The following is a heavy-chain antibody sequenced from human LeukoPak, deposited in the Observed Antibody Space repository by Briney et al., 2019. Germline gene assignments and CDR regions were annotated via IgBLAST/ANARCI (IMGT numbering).Heavy chain of an antibody. CDR2: ISGSGGST. CDR1: GFTFSSYA. V-gene: IGHV3-23*01. D-gene: IGHD1-26*01. Sequence: GGSLRLSCAASGFTFSSYAMSWVRQAPGKGLEWVSAISGSGGSTYYADSVKGRFTISRDNSKNTLYLQMNSLRAEDTAVFYCARAIVGATTRSFDYWGQGTLVTVSS. J-gene: IGHJ4*02. CDR3: ARAIVGATTRSFDY.